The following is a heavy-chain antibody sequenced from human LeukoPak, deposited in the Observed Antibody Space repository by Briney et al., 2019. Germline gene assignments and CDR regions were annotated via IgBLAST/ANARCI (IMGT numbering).Heavy chain of an antibody. Sequence: GASGTVSCKVSGSTLTELSMHWMRQAPGQGHGWMGGFDPEDGETIYAQKFQGRVTMTEDTSTDTAYMELSSLRSEDTAVYYCATEIEGPKENWFDPWGQGTLVTVSS. CDR1: GSTLTELS. CDR2: FDPEDGET. J-gene: IGHJ5*02. CDR3: ATEIEGPKENWFDP. V-gene: IGHV1-24*01.